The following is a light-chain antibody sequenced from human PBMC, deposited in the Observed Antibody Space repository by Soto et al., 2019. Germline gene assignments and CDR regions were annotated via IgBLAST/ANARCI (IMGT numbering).Light chain of an antibody. V-gene: IGLV3-1*01. CDR1: KLGDKY. CDR3: QAWDSSTFAV. Sequence: SYELTQPPSVSVSPRQTASITCSGDKLGDKYACWYQQKPGQSPVLVIYQDSKRPSGIPERFSGSNSGNTATLTISGTQAMDEADYYCQAWDSSTFAVFGGGTQLTVL. CDR2: QDS. J-gene: IGLJ7*01.